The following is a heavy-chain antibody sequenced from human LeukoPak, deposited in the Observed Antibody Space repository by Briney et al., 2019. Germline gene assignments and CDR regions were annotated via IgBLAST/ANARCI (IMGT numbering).Heavy chain of an antibody. J-gene: IGHJ4*02. V-gene: IGHV3-53*01. D-gene: IGHD1-26*01. CDR2: IYSDGST. Sequence: GGSLRLSCAASGFIVSGDFMSWVRQAPGKGLEWVSVIYSDGSTYYADSVKGRFTISRDNSKNTLDLQMTGLRAEDTAVYYCARERGRGRDSPWFDYWGQGALVTVSS. CDR1: GFIVSGDF. CDR3: ARERGRGRDSPWFDY.